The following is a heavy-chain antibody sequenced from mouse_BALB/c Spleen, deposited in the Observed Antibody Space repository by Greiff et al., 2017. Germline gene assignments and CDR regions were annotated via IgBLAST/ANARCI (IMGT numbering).Heavy chain of an antibody. V-gene: IGHV5-4*02. CDR3: ARGRGYFDV. J-gene: IGHJ1*01. CDR2: ISDGGSYT. CDR1: GFTFSDYY. Sequence: EVQRVESGGGLVKPGGSLKLSCAASGFTFSDYYMYWVRQTPEKRLEWVATISDGGSYTYYPDSVKGRFTISRDNAKNNLYLQMSSLKSEDTAMYYCARGRGYFDVWGAGTTVTVSS.